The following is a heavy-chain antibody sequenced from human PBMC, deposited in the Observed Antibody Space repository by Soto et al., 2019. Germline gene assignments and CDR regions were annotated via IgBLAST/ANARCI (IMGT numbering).Heavy chain of an antibody. CDR2: IRSKAYGGTT. Sequence: GGSLRLSCTASGFTFGDYAMSWVRQAPGKGLEWVGFIRSKAYGGTTEYAASVKGRFTISRDDSKSIAYLQMNSLKTEDTAVYYCTREAQDIVVVVAAEYFQHWGQGTLVTVSS. D-gene: IGHD2-15*01. CDR1: GFTFGDYA. CDR3: TREAQDIVVVVAAEYFQH. J-gene: IGHJ1*01. V-gene: IGHV3-49*04.